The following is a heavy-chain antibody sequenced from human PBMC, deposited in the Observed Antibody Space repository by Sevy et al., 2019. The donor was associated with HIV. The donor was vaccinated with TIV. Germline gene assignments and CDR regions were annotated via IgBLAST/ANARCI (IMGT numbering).Heavy chain of an antibody. V-gene: IGHV3-21*01. J-gene: IGHJ3*02. CDR2: ISGISNYI. CDR1: GFTFSSYS. CDR3: ARGVQTYEAFDI. Sequence: GGSRRLSCAASGFTFSSYSMNWVRQAPGKGLEWVSFISGISNYIYYADSVKDRFSISRDNAKKSLYLQMNSLRAEDTAIYYCARGVQTYEAFDIWGQGTMVTVSS. D-gene: IGHD6-6*01.